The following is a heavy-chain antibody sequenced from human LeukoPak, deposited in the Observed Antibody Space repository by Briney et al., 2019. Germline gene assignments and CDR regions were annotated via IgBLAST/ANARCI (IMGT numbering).Heavy chain of an antibody. CDR3: ARARGGSFENWFDP. V-gene: IGHV1-18*01. CDR2: ISVHNSNT. D-gene: IGHD1-26*01. CDR1: GYTFTSYF. Sequence: ASVKVSCKASGYTFTSYFISWVRQAPGQGLEWMGWISVHNSNTNYAQKLQDRVTMTTDTSTSTAYMELRSLRSDDTAVYYCARARGGSFENWFDPWGQGTLVTVSS. J-gene: IGHJ5*02.